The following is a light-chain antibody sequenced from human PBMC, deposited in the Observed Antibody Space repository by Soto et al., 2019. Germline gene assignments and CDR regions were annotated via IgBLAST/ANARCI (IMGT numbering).Light chain of an antibody. CDR2: WAS. CDR1: QSVLYSSNNKNY. CDR3: QQYYSTPLT. Sequence: DIVMTQSPDSLAVYLGERTTINCKSSQSVLYSSNNKNYLAWYQQKPGQPHKLLIYWASTRESGVPDRFSGSGSGTDFTLAISSLQAEDVAVYYCQQYYSTPLTFGGGTKVEIK. V-gene: IGKV4-1*01. J-gene: IGKJ4*01.